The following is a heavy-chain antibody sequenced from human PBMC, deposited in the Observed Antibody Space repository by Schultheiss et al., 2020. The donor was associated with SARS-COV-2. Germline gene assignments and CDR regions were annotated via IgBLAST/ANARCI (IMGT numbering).Heavy chain of an antibody. CDR3: ARTLDPFVLAAGILDYYHYGLDV. J-gene: IGHJ6*02. CDR2: IIPIFGIA. CDR1: GYTFTGYY. V-gene: IGHV1-18*04. D-gene: IGHD6-13*01. Sequence: ASVKVSCKASGYTFTGYYMHWVRQAPGQGLEWMGRIIPIFGIANYAQNLQGRVIMTTDTSTSTAYMELRSLRSDDTAVYYCARTLDPFVLAAGILDYYHYGLDVWGQGTTVTVSS.